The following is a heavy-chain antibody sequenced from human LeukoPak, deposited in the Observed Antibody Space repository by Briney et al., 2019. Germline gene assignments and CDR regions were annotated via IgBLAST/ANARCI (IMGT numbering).Heavy chain of an antibody. D-gene: IGHD3-22*01. CDR3: ARQHYYDSSGRGGAFDI. J-gene: IGHJ3*02. V-gene: IGHV4-39*01. Sequence: PSETLSLTCTVSDGSISSNSYYWGWIRQPPGKGLEWIGSISYSGRTYYNPSLESRVTISVDASKNQFSLELNSVTAADTAVYYCARQHYYDSSGRGGAFDIWGQGTMVTVSS. CDR2: ISYSGRT. CDR1: DGSISSNSYY.